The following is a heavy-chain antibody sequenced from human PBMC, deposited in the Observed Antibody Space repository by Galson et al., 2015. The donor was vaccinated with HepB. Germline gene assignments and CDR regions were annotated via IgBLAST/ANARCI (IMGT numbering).Heavy chain of an antibody. V-gene: IGHV1-18*04. CDR3: ARDSSDSLDY. CDR2: ISTNSGNT. D-gene: IGHD6-6*01. CDR1: GYIFTTYG. J-gene: IGHJ4*02. Sequence: SVKVSCKASGYIFTTYGISWVRQAPGQGLEWMGWISTNSGNTNYVERLQGRVTMTRDTSTSTAYMELRRLTSDDTAVYYCARDSSDSLDYWGQGTLVTVSS.